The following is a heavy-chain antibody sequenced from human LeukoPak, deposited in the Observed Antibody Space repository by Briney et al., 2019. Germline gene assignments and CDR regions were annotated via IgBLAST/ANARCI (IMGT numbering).Heavy chain of an antibody. CDR3: ARGGTIFGEGQIDY. J-gene: IGHJ4*02. CDR2: IYSDGST. Sequence: PGGSLRLSCAASGFTVSSNYMSWVRQAPGKGLEWVSVIYSDGSTYYADSVKGRFTISRDNSKNTLYLQMNSLRAEDTAVYYCARGGTIFGEGQIDYWGQGTLVTVSS. D-gene: IGHD3-3*01. V-gene: IGHV3-53*01. CDR1: GFTVSSNY.